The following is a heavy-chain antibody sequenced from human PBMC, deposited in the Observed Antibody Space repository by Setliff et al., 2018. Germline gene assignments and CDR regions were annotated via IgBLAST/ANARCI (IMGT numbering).Heavy chain of an antibody. V-gene: IGHV4-59*01. CDR2: IYYSGST. D-gene: IGHD3-22*01. CDR3: ARDGYYDSSGYYHPDAFDI. CDR1: GVSISSYY. Sequence: SETLSLTCTVSGVSISSYYWSWIRQPPGKGLEWIAYIYYSGSTNYNPSLKSRVTISLDTSKNQFSLKLSSVTAADTVVYYCARDGYYDSSGYYHPDAFDIWGQGTTVTVSS. J-gene: IGHJ3*02.